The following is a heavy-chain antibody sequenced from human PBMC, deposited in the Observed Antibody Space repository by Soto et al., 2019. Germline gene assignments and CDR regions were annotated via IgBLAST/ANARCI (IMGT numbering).Heavy chain of an antibody. CDR2: IKRKNDGGTS. V-gene: IGHV3-15*01. J-gene: IGHJ4*02. CDR1: GFTFSNAW. D-gene: IGHD3-16*01. CDR3: TTNRGEWYYFDY. Sequence: LRLSCAASGFTFSNAWMSWVRQAPGKGLEWVGRIKRKNDGGTSDYAAPVKGRFTISRDDSKNTLYLQVNSLKTEDTAVYYCTTNRGEWYYFDYWGQGTLVTVSS.